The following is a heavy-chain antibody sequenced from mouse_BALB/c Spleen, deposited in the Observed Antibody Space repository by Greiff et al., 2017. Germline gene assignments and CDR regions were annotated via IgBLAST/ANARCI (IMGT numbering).Heavy chain of an antibody. CDR3: AMADGNFAWFAY. J-gene: IGHJ3*01. V-gene: IGHV2-9*02. CDR1: GFSLTSYG. Sequence: QVQLKESGPGLVAPSQSLSITCTVSGFSLTSYGVHWVRQPPGKGLEWLGVIWAGGSTNYNSALMSRLSISKDNSKSQVFLKMNSLQTDDTAMYYCAMADGNFAWFAYWGQGTLVTVSA. CDR2: IWAGGST. D-gene: IGHD2-1*01.